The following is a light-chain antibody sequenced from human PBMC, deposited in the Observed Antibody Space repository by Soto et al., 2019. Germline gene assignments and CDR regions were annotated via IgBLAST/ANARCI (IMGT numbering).Light chain of an antibody. J-gene: IGKJ1*01. CDR3: MQALRAPPT. CDR1: QSLLSSNGYNY. CDR2: LGS. Sequence: DIVMTQSPLSLPVTPGEPASISCRSSQSLLSSNGYNYLDWYLQKPGQSPQLLIYLGSNRASGVPDPFSGSGSGTDFTLEISRVEAEDVGIYHCMQALRAPPTFGQGTKVEI. V-gene: IGKV2-28*01.